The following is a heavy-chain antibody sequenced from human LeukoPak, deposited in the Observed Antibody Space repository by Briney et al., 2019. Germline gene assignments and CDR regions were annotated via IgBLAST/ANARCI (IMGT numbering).Heavy chain of an antibody. Sequence: GGSLRLSCAASGFSCADFGMHWVRQAPGKGLEWVAVLWNGGFDHFYRDSVRGRSTISRDVSKNTLYLQMDGLRADDTAVYYCARDVETLLNRMDVWGQGTTVIVSS. V-gene: IGHV3-33*01. J-gene: IGHJ6*02. CDR1: GFSCADFG. D-gene: IGHD5-18*01. CDR3: ARDVETLLNRMDV. CDR2: LWNGGFDH.